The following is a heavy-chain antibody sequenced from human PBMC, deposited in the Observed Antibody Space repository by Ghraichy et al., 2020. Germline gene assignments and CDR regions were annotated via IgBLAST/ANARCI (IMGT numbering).Heavy chain of an antibody. CDR1: GYTVGNYA. J-gene: IGHJ4*02. CDR2: INTNTGNP. D-gene: IGHD3-3*01. CDR3: AREDDFVGVVSL. Sequence: ASVKVSCKASGYTVGNYAMTWVRQAPGQGLEWLGWINTNTGNPVYAQAFTGRFVFSLDTSVNTAYLQISSLRPDDTAVYYCAREDDFVGVVSLWGQGTLVTVTS. V-gene: IGHV7-4-1*02.